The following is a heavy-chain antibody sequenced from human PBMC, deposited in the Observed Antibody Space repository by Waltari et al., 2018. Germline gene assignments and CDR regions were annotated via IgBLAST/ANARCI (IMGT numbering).Heavy chain of an antibody. CDR1: GFNFNSYT. Sequence: EVLLVESGGGLVTPGGSLRLSCAASGFNFNSYTMNWVRQAPGKGLEWVSSIGSSSDYIYYADSVKGRFTTSRDNARNSLYLQMSSLRDEDTAVYFCASHLEDYYYYMDVWGKGTTVTVSS. CDR3: ASHLEDYYYYMDV. CDR2: IGSSSDYI. V-gene: IGHV3-21*02. J-gene: IGHJ6*03.